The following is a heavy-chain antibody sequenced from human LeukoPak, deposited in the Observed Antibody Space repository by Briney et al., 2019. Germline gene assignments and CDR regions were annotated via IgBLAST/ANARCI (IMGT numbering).Heavy chain of an antibody. CDR3: ARMSANWFDP. CDR2: IHAGDSNT. CDR1: GYSFTSYW. J-gene: IGHJ5*02. D-gene: IGHD6-25*01. V-gene: IGHV5-51*01. Sequence: GESLKISCKGSGYSFTSYWIGWVRQRPGKGLVWMGIIHAGDSNTRYSPPFQGQVTMSVDKSISTAYLQWSSVKASDTAMYYCARMSANWFDPWGQGTLVTVSS.